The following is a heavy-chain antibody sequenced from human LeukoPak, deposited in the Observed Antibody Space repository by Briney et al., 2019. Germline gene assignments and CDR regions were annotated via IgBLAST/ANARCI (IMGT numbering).Heavy chain of an antibody. CDR1: GGSISSYY. Sequence: PSETLSLTCTVSGGSISSYYWSWIRQPPGKGLEWVGHIFYIGSTNYNPSLKSQVTISVDTSKNHFSLKLSSVTAADTAVYYCARDGYNPTHAFDIWGQGTMVTVSS. CDR2: IFYIGST. V-gene: IGHV4-59*12. J-gene: IGHJ3*02. CDR3: ARDGYNPTHAFDI. D-gene: IGHD5-24*01.